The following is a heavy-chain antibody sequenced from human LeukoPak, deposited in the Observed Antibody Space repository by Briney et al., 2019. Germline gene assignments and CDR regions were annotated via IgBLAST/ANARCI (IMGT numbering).Heavy chain of an antibody. D-gene: IGHD5-12*01. Sequence: QPGGSLRLSCAASGFTFSSYGMHWVRQAPGKGLEWVAVIWYDGSNKYYADSVKGRFTISRDNSKNTLYLQMNSLRAEDTAVYYCARDVNLGPGGYAHFDYWGQGTLVTVSS. CDR1: GFTFSSYG. V-gene: IGHV3-30*19. J-gene: IGHJ4*02. CDR3: ARDVNLGPGGYAHFDY. CDR2: IWYDGSNK.